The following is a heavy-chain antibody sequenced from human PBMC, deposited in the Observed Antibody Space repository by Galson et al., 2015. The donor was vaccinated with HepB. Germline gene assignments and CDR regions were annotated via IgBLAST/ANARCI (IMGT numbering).Heavy chain of an antibody. V-gene: IGHV3-64*01. CDR2: ISSQGVST. J-gene: IGHJ3*02. CDR3: ARDRSGGGWYRGAFDI. CDR1: GFTFSSYA. D-gene: IGHD6-19*01. Sequence: SLRLSCAASGFTFSSYAIDWVRQAPGKGLEYVSGISSQGVSTYYANSVKGRFTIPRDNSKNTVYLQMGSLRAEDMAVYYCARDRSGGGWYRGAFDIWGQGTVVTVAS.